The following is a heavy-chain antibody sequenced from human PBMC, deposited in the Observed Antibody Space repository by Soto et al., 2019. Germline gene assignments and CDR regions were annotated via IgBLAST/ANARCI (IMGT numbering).Heavy chain of an antibody. CDR1: GYTFTGHY. J-gene: IGHJ6*02. CDR3: ARGGGQTYYFYPLDV. Sequence: QVQLVQSGADVKQPGASVKVSCQASGYTFTGHYIHWVRQAPGQRLEWMGYINPKNGGTRFEQKFQGRLTMTSDPALNRTHVELSGLTSDDTAVYYCARGGGQTYYFYPLDVWGQGTTVIVSS. CDR2: INPKNGGT. V-gene: IGHV1-2*02. D-gene: IGHD3-22*01.